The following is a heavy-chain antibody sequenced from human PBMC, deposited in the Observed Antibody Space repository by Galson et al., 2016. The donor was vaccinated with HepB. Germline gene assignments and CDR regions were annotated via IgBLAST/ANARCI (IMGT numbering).Heavy chain of an antibody. CDR1: GFTLSSYS. CDR3: AREGTGSSSFIYYYYGMDV. V-gene: IGHV3-48*04. J-gene: IGHJ6*02. Sequence: SLRLSCAASGFTLSSYSMNWVRQAPGKGLEWVSYITCRSTAIYYADSVKGRFTISRDNARNSLYLQMNSLRAEDTAVYYCAREGTGSSSFIYYYYGMDVWGQGTTVTVSS. CDR2: ITCRSTAI. D-gene: IGHD6-13*01.